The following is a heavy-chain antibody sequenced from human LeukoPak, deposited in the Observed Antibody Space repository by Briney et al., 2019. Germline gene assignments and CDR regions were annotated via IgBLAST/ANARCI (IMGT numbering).Heavy chain of an antibody. CDR2: MNPNSGNT. CDR3: VRAMAPLDTFNYQYAMDV. Sequence: ASVKDSRKASGYTFNNYDINWVRQAPGQGLEWMEWMNPNSGNTGYAQKFQGRFTLTRETFISTAYMELSSLRSDDTAVYYCVRAMAPLDTFNYQYAMDVWGQGTMVTVSS. J-gene: IGHJ6*02. V-gene: IGHV1-8*01. CDR1: GYTFNNYD. D-gene: IGHD5-24*01.